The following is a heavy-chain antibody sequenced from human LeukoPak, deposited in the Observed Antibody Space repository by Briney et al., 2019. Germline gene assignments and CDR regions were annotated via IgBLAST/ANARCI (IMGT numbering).Heavy chain of an antibody. CDR1: GGSISNYY. V-gene: IGHV4-59*01. CDR2: IYYSGST. CDR3: ARGMVIPDY. D-gene: IGHD2-21*01. J-gene: IGHJ4*02. Sequence: SSETLSLTCTVSGGSISNYYWSWIRPSPGKGLEWIGYIYYSGSTNYNPSLKSRVTISVDTSKNQFSLKLTSVTAADTAVYYCARGMVIPDYWGQGTLVTVSS.